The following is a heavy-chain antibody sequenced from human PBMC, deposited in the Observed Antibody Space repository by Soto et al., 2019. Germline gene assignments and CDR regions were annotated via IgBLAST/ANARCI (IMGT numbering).Heavy chain of an antibody. Sequence: QVQLVESGGGMVQPGRSLRLSCAASGFTFSSYGMHWVRQAPGKGVEWVAVIWYDGSNKYSADSVKGRFTISRDNSQNTLDLQMNSLRAEDTAVYYCARAPRGVIPHHFDSWGQGTLVTVSS. D-gene: IGHD3-10*01. J-gene: IGHJ4*02. CDR1: GFTFSSYG. V-gene: IGHV3-33*01. CDR3: ARAPRGVIPHHFDS. CDR2: IWYDGSNK.